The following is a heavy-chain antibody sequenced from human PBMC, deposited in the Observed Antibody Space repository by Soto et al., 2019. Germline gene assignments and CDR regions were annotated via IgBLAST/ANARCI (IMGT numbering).Heavy chain of an antibody. CDR1: GYTFTSYG. J-gene: IGHJ4*02. V-gene: IGHV1-18*01. D-gene: IGHD3-3*01. CDR2: ISAYNGNT. Sequence: ASVKVSCKASGYTFTSYGISWVRQAPGQGLEWMGWISAYNGNTNYAQKLQGRVTMTTDTSTSTAYMELRSLRSDDTAVYYCARDRSEEDYDFWSGYPTGFDYWGQGTLVTVSS. CDR3: ARDRSEEDYDFWSGYPTGFDY.